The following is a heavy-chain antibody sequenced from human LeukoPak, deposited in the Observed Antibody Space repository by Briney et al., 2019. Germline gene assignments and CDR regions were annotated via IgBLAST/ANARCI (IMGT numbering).Heavy chain of an antibody. V-gene: IGHV4-59*12. J-gene: IGHJ4*02. CDR2: IYYSGST. CDR1: GGSISSYY. Sequence: SETLPLTCTVSGGSISSYYWSWIRQPPGKGLEWIGYIYYSGSTNYNPSLKSRVTISVDTSKNQFSLKLSSVTAADTAVYYCARGLPLEMATIDYYFDYWGQGTLVTVSS. CDR3: ARGLPLEMATIDYYFDY. D-gene: IGHD5-24*01.